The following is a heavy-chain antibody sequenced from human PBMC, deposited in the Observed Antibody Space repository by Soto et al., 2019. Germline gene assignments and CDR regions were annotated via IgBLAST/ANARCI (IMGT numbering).Heavy chain of an antibody. V-gene: IGHV3-23*01. J-gene: IGHJ4*02. CDR1: GFTFSSCA. CDR3: AKDHLYFDY. Sequence: GGSLRLSCAASGFTFSSCAMSWVRQTPGKGLEWVSLFSGSGGSTYYADSVKGRFTISRDNSKNTLYLQMNSLRAEDTAVYYCAKDHLYFDYWGQGTLVTVSS. CDR2: FSGSGGST.